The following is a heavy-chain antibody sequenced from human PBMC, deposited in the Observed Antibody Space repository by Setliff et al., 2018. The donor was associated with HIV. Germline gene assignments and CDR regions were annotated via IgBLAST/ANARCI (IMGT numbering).Heavy chain of an antibody. J-gene: IGHJ4*02. CDR2: IYTSGNTNYNPST. V-gene: IGHV4-61*02. D-gene: IGHD3-10*01. CDR1: GDSISSGGYY. CDR3: TRRDVSPLWFGQFDY. Sequence: TSETLSLTCTVSGDSISSGGYYWSWIRQPAGQGLEWIGRIYTSGNTNYNPSTNYNPSLKSRITISLETSRNQFSLNVTSVTAADTAVYYCTRRDVSPLWFGQFDYWGQGILVTVSS.